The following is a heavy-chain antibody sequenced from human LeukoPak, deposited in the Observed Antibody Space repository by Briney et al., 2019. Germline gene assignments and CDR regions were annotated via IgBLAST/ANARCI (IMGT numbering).Heavy chain of an antibody. J-gene: IGHJ6*02. V-gene: IGHV4-59*08. CDR3: ATTTTQYYYYGMDV. Sequence: PSETLSLTCTVSGGSISSYYWRWIRQPPGKGLEWIGYIYYSGSTNYNPSLKSRVTISVDTSKNQFSLKLSSVTAADTAVYYCATTTTQYYYYGMDVWGQGTTVTVSS. CDR1: GGSISSYY. D-gene: IGHD1-1*01. CDR2: IYYSGST.